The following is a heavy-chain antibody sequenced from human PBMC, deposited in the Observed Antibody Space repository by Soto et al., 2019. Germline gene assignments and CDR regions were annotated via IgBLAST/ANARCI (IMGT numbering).Heavy chain of an antibody. CDR1: GYTFNSYA. D-gene: IGHD3-22*01. V-gene: IGHV1-3*01. CDR2: INAGNGNT. J-gene: IGHJ3*02. Sequence: ASVKVSCKASGYTFNSYAMHWVRQAPGQRLEWMGWINAGNGNTKYSQKFQGRVTITRDTSASTAYMELSSLRSEDTAVYYSARDAGGSYYDSSGFSGIWGQGTMVTVSS. CDR3: ARDAGGSYYDSSGFSGI.